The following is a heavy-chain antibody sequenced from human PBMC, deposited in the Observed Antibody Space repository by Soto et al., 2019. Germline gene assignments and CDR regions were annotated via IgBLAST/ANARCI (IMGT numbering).Heavy chain of an antibody. Sequence: QVQLVESGGGVVQPGRSLRLSCAASGFPFTTYGMHWVREGPGKGLEWVAVISYDGSNTYYADSVKGRFTISRDNSKNTLYLQMNSLRPEDTALYYCVGGQYYFDCRGQGSLVPVSS. CDR2: ISYDGSNT. V-gene: IGHV3-30*03. CDR1: GFPFTTYG. CDR3: VGGQYYFDC. D-gene: IGHD3-16*01. J-gene: IGHJ4*02.